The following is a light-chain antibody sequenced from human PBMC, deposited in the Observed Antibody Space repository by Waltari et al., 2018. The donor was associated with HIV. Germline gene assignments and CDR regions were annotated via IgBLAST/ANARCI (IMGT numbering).Light chain of an antibody. CDR3: QQYANGPVYT. J-gene: IGKJ2*01. CDR1: QSLSNI. V-gene: IGKV3-15*01. CDR2: DAS. Sequence: VLTQAPATLSVSPGDRATLSCRASQSLSNILAWYQQKHGQAPRLLIYDASSRASGIPARFVGSGSGIEFTLSISSLQSEDFAVYYCQQYANGPVYTFGQGTKLEIK.